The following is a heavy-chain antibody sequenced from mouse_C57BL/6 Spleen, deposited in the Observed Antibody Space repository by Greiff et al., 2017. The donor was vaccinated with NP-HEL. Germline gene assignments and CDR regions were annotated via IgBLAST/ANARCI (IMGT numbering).Heavy chain of an antibody. CDR3: AREEYDYDGAWFAY. CDR1: GYTFTSYW. V-gene: IGHV1-53*01. D-gene: IGHD2-4*01. Sequence: QVQLQQPGTELVKPGASVKLSCKASGYTFTSYWMHWVKQRPGQGLEWIGNINPSNGGTNYNEKFKSKATLTVDKSSSTAYMQLSSLASEDSAVYYCAREEYDYDGAWFAYWGQGTLVTVSA. CDR2: INPSNGGT. J-gene: IGHJ3*01.